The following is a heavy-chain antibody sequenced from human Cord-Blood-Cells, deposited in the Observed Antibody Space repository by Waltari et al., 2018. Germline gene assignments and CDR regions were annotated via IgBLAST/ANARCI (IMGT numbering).Heavy chain of an antibody. CDR2: IYYSGST. CDR1: GGSISSSSYY. V-gene: IGHV4-39*01. J-gene: IGHJ3*02. Sequence: QLQLQESGPGLVKPSETLSLTCTVSGGSISSSSYYWGWIRQPPGKGLEWIGIIYYSGSTYSSPSLKCRVTISVDTSKNQFSLKLSSVTAADTAVYYCARQVLGISGIGVAFDIWGQGTMVTVSS. D-gene: IGHD7-27*01. CDR3: ARQVLGISGIGVAFDI.